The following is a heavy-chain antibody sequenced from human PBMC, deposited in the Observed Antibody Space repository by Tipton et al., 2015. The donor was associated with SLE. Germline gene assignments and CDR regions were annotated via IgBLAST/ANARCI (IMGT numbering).Heavy chain of an antibody. CDR1: GASVSSHY. D-gene: IGHD6-13*01. CDR3: ARSAGYSSSWAHFDY. CDR2: IYYSGST. V-gene: IGHV4-59*02. Sequence: TLSLTCTVSGASVSSHYWSWIRQPPGKGLEWIGYIYYSGSTNYNPSLKSRVTISVDTSKNQFSLKLNSVTAADTAVYYCARSAGYSSSWAHFDYWGQGTLVTVSS. J-gene: IGHJ4*02.